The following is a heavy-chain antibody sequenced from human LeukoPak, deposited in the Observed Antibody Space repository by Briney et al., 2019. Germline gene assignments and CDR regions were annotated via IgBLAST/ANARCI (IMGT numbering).Heavy chain of an antibody. Sequence: GGSRRLSCAASGFAFSSFGMHWVRQAPGKGLEWVAIIWYNGRNETYADSVRGRFTISRDNSKNTLYLYMNSLRAEDTAVYYCARESRGELFAPPDYWGQGTLVTVSS. CDR2: IWYNGRNE. CDR3: ARESRGELFAPPDY. J-gene: IGHJ4*02. CDR1: GFAFSSFG. V-gene: IGHV3-33*01. D-gene: IGHD3-10*01.